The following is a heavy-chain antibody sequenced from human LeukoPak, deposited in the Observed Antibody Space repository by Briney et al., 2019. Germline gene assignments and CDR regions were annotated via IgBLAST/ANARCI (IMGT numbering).Heavy chain of an antibody. CDR1: GGSFSGYY. D-gene: IGHD6-19*01. J-gene: IGHJ4*02. CDR3: ARGRRIAVAGAYYFDY. Sequence: SETLSLTCAVYGGSFSGYYWSWIRQPPGKGLEWIGEINHSGSTNYNPSLKSRVTISVDTSKNQFSLKVSSVTAADTAVYYCARGRRIAVAGAYYFDYWGQGTLVTVSS. V-gene: IGHV4-34*01. CDR2: INHSGST.